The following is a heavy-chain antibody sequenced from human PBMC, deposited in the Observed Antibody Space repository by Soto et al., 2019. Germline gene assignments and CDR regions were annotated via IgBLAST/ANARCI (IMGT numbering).Heavy chain of an antibody. Sequence: QVQLVQSGAEVKKPGASVKVSCKASGYTFTSYGISWVRQAPGQGLERMGWISAYNGNTNYAQKLQGRVTMTTYTSTSTAYMEMRSLRSDDTAVYYCARGLLAGSGSYLNNGFDPWGQETLVNVSS. D-gene: IGHD3-10*01. CDR2: ISAYNGNT. V-gene: IGHV1-18*01. CDR1: GYTFTSYG. CDR3: ARGLLAGSGSYLNNGFDP. J-gene: IGHJ5*02.